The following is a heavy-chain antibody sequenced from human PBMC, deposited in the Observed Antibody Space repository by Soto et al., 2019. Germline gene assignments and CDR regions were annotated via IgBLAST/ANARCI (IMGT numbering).Heavy chain of an antibody. CDR2: ISRSGGST. D-gene: IGHD3-10*01. J-gene: IGHJ6*03. CDR3: AKHGGEGPYDHMDV. Sequence: EVELVESGGGFVQPGGSLRLSCAASGLTFRKFAMSWVRQALGKGLEWVSGISRSGGSTYYADSVKGRCTISRDNAKNTLYLQIDSLRVGDTATYYCAKHGGEGPYDHMDVWGQGTPVTVSS. V-gene: IGHV3-23*04. CDR1: GLTFRKFA.